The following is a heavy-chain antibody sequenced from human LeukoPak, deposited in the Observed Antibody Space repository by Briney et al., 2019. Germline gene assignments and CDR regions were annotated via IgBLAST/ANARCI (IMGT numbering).Heavy chain of an antibody. CDR2: ISRSSSYI. CDR1: GFTFSSYS. D-gene: IGHD2-2*01. V-gene: IGHV3-21*01. Sequence: GGSLRLSCAASGFTFSSYSMNWVRQAPGKGLEWVSSISRSSSYIYYADSVKGRFTISRDTAKNSLYLQMHGLGAEDTAVYYCARDSCSSTSCYAGSRTPVDYWGQGILVTVSS. CDR3: ARDSCSSTSCYAGSRTPVDY. J-gene: IGHJ4*02.